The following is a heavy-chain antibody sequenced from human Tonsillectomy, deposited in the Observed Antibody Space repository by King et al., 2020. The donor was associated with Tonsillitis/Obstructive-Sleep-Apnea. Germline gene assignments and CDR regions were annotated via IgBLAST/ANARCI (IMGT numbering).Heavy chain of an antibody. Sequence: QLVQSGAEVKKSGASMKLSCKAPGYTFTGYYMHWVRQAPGQGLEWMGWINPNSGGTNYAQKFQGRVTMTRDTSISTAYMELSRLRSDDTAIYYCARCDYSGYDYCYYGLDVWGQGTTVTVSS. J-gene: IGHJ6*02. D-gene: IGHD5-12*01. V-gene: IGHV1-2*02. CDR3: ARCDYSGYDYCYYGLDV. CDR2: INPNSGGT. CDR1: GYTFTGYY.